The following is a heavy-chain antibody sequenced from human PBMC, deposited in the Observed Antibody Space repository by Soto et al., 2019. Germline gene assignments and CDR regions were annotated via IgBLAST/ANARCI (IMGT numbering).Heavy chain of an antibody. J-gene: IGHJ6*02. CDR3: ETENTMVRGLPGYYYSMDV. D-gene: IGHD3-10*01. V-gene: IGHV4-4*07. Sequence: PLATLSLTYTVSGGSISSYYWSWIRQPAGKGVEWIGRIYTSGSTNYNPPLKSRVTMSVDTSKNQFYLKMRSRAPEETAVYYCETENTMVRGLPGYYYSMDVWCQVTT. CDR2: IYTSGST. CDR1: GGSISSYY.